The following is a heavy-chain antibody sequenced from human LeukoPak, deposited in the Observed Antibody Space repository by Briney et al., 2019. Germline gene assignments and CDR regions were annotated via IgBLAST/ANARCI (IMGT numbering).Heavy chain of an antibody. CDR3: ARRTLYGSGRYNNWFDP. CDR1: GGSISSSGYS. D-gene: IGHD3-10*01. CDR2: IHHTGST. V-gene: IGHV4-30-2*01. Sequence: SETLSLTCAVSGGSISSSGYSWSWIRQPPGEGLEWIGYIHHTGSTYYNPSLKSRVTISVDRSKNQFSLKLSSVTAADTAVYYCARRTLYGSGRYNNWFDPWGQGTLVTVSS. J-gene: IGHJ5*02.